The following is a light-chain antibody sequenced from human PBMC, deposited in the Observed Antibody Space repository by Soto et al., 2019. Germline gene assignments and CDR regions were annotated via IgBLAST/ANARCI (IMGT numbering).Light chain of an antibody. J-gene: IGKJ2*01. CDR1: QSVTSSY. Sequence: EKVLTQSPCTLSLSPGERATLSCRASQSVTSSYLAWYQQKPGQAPRLLIYSASSRATGVPDRFSGSGSATDFTLTISSVEPEAFGVYYCQQYGSSRNTFGQGTKVDIK. CDR3: QQYGSSRNT. CDR2: SAS. V-gene: IGKV3-20*01.